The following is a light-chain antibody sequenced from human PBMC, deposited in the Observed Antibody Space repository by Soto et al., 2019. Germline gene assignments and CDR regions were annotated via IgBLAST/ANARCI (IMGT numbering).Light chain of an antibody. V-gene: IGKV3-20*01. CDR3: QQCGICTWP. CDR1: QPVSSSY. Sequence: EIVLTQSPGILSLSPGERATLSCRASQPVSSSYLAWYQQKPGQAPRLLIYGASTRATGIPDRFSGSGSGTYFTLTISSLEPEDFAVYYCQQCGICTWPCGQGTKVDIK. J-gene: IGKJ1*01. CDR2: GAS.